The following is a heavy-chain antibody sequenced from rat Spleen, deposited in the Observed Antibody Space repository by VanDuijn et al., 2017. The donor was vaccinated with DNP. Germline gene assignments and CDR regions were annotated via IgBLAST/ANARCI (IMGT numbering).Heavy chain of an antibody. CDR1: GFTFSDYN. Sequence: EVQLVESGGGLVQPGRSLKLSCTASGFTFSDYNMAWVRQAPRRGLEWVATIFYDGSTTYYRDSVKGQFTISRDNAKSTLYLQMNSLRSEDMATYYCVRWNSGHFDYWGQGVMVTVSS. D-gene: IGHD4-3*01. V-gene: IGHV5S10*01. J-gene: IGHJ2*01. CDR2: IFYDGSTT. CDR3: VRWNSGHFDY.